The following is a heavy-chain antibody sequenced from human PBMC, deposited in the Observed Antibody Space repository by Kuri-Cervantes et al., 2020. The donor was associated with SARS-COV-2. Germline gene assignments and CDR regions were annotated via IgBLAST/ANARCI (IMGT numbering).Heavy chain of an antibody. CDR2: INPSGGST. CDR3: AREGTTVTTWALLNDLYYYYYYMDV. Sequence: ASVKVSCKASGYTFTSYYMHWVRQAPGQGLEWMGIINPSGGSTSYAQKFQGRVTMTRDTSTSTVYMELSSLRSEDTAVYYCAREGTTVTTWALLNDLYYYYYYMDVWGKGTTVTVSS. CDR1: GYTFTSYY. V-gene: IGHV1-46*01. J-gene: IGHJ6*03. D-gene: IGHD4-11*01.